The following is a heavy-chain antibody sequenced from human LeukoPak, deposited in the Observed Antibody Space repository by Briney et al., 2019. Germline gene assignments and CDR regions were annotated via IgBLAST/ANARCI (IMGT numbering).Heavy chain of an antibody. CDR1: GYSFTSYG. D-gene: IGHD1-26*01. V-gene: IGHV5-51*01. CDR3: SRQVVVGATFDY. CDR2: IYPGDSDT. J-gene: IGHJ4*02. Sequence: GEPLMISSKGSGYSFTSYGNGWVRQMPGKGLEWMGIIYPGDSDTTDSPSFQGQVTISADKSISTAYLQWSSLKASDTAMYYCSRQVVVGATFDYWGQGTLVTVSS.